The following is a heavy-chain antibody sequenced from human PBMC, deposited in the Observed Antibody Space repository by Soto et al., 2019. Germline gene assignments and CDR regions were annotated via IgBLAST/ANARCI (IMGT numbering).Heavy chain of an antibody. J-gene: IGHJ4*02. CDR3: ARHRPYYDILTGYYVDY. Sequence: GESLKISCKGSGYSFTSYWIGWVRQMPGKGLEWMGIIYPGDSDTRYSPSFQGQVTISADKSISTAYLQWSSLKASDTAMYYCARHRPYYDILTGYYVDYWRQGTLVTVSS. D-gene: IGHD3-9*01. CDR2: IYPGDSDT. CDR1: GYSFTSYW. V-gene: IGHV5-51*01.